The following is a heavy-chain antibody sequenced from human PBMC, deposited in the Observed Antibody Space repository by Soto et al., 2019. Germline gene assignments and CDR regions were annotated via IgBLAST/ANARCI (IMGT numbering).Heavy chain of an antibody. J-gene: IGHJ5*02. D-gene: IGHD1-1*01. V-gene: IGHV4-39*01. Sequence: QLQLQESGPGLVKPSETLSLTCTVSGGSISSSSYYWGWIRQPPGKGLEWIGSIYYSGSTYYNPSLKSRVTISVDTCKNQFSLKLSSVTAADTAVYYCASNWVLPQWFDPCGQGTLVTVSS. CDR2: IYYSGST. CDR3: ASNWVLPQWFDP. CDR1: GGSISSSSYY.